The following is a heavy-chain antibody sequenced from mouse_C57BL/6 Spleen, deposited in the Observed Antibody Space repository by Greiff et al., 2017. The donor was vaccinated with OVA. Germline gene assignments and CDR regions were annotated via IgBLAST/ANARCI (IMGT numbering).Heavy chain of an antibody. D-gene: IGHD2-1*01. CDR2: IDPSDSYT. Sequence: QVHVKQPGAELVRPGTSVKLSCKASGYTFTSYWMHWVKQRPGQGLEWIGVIDPSDSYTNYNQKFKGKATLTVDTSSSTAYMQLSSLTSEDSAVYYCAKEYGNPYYFDYWGQGTTLTVSS. V-gene: IGHV1-59*01. CDR1: GYTFTSYW. J-gene: IGHJ2*01. CDR3: AKEYGNPYYFDY.